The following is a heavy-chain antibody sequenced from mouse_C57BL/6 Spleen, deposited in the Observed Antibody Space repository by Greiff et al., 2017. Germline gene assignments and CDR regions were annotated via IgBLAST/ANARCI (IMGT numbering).Heavy chain of an antibody. J-gene: IGHJ1*03. CDR3: ARSLIYDGYYDRYFDV. D-gene: IGHD2-3*01. V-gene: IGHV3-8*01. Sequence: DVQLVESGPGLAKPSQTLSLTCSVTGYSITSDYWNWIRKFPGNKLEYMGYISYSGSTYYNPSLKSRISITRDTSKNQYYLQLNSVTTEDTATYYCARSLIYDGYYDRYFDVWGTGTTVTVSS. CDR1: GYSITSDY. CDR2: ISYSGST.